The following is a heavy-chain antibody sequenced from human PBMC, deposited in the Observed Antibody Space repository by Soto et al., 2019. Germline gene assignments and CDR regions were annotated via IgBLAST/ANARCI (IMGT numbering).Heavy chain of an antibody. CDR3: AKFYGDYSYFFDY. CDR1: GFTFSGYA. V-gene: IGHV3-23*01. D-gene: IGHD4-17*01. CDR2: ISSSGGRT. Sequence: GGSLRLSCAASGFTFSGYAMSWVRQSPGKGLEWVSIISSSGGRTNSADSVKGRFTISRDNSKNTMFLQMNSLRAEDTAVYYCAKFYGDYSYFFDYWGLGTLVTSPQ. J-gene: IGHJ4*02.